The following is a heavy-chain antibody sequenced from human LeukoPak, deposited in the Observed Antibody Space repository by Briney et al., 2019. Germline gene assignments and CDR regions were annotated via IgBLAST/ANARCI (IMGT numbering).Heavy chain of an antibody. CDR1: GGSISSRNYY. J-gene: IGHJ4*02. Sequence: SETLSLTCTVSGGSISSRNYYWAWIRPTPGKGLEWIGSIYHSGDTYYSPSLKSRVTTSVDTSMNQLSLRLSSVTAADAALYYFVGAGNTKGDFWGQGALVTVSS. CDR2: IYHSGDT. D-gene: IGHD3-16*01. CDR3: VGAGNTKGDF. V-gene: IGHV4-39*01.